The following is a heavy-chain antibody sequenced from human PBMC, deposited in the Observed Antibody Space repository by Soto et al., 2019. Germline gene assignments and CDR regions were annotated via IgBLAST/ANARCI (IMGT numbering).Heavy chain of an antibody. Sequence: QVQLVQSGAEVKKPGSSVKVSCKASGGTFSSYAISWVRQAPGQGLEWMGGIIPIFGTANHAQKFQCRVTITAHESTSTAYMEQSRRRCEDTGVYYCAREDIVVVPAARYYYYSMDVWGQGPTVTASS. V-gene: IGHV1-69*01. CDR2: IIPIFGTA. CDR1: GGTFSSYA. CDR3: AREDIVVVPAARYYYYSMDV. J-gene: IGHJ6*02. D-gene: IGHD2-2*01.